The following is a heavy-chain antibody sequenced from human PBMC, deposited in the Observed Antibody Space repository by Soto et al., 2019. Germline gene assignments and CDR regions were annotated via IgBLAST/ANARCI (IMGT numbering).Heavy chain of an antibody. J-gene: IGHJ4*02. CDR2: IYYRGST. CDR3: ARHGRPDSSSWYFGY. Sequence: SETLSLTCTVSGGSISSYYWSWIRQPPGKGLEWIGYIYYRGSTNYNPSLKSRVTISVDTSKNQFSLKLSSVTAADTAVYYCARHGRPDSSSWYFGYWGQGTLVTVSS. CDR1: GGSISSYY. D-gene: IGHD6-13*01. V-gene: IGHV4-59*08.